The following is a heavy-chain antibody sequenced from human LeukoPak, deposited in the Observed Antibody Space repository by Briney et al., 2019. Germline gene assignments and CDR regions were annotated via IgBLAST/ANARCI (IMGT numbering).Heavy chain of an antibody. Sequence: PSETLSLTCTVSGGSISSYYWSWIRQPPGKGLEWIGYIYYSGSTNYNPSLKSRVTISVDTSKNQFSLKLSSVTAADTAVYYCARTRDCGDYYRLDYWGQGTLVTVSS. J-gene: IGHJ4*02. V-gene: IGHV4-59*01. CDR3: ARTRDCGDYYRLDY. CDR1: GGSISSYY. CDR2: IYYSGST. D-gene: IGHD4-17*01.